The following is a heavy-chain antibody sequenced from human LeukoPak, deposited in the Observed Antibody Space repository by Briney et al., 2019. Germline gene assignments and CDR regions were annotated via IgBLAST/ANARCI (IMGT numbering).Heavy chain of an antibody. D-gene: IGHD6-19*01. V-gene: IGHV4-59*05. Sequence: PSETLSLTCTVSGGSISSYYWSWIRQPPGKGLEWIGSIYYSGSTYYNPSLKSRVTISVDTSKNQFSLKLSSVTAADTAVYYCARQSSGWYYFDYWGQGTLVTVSS. J-gene: IGHJ4*02. CDR3: ARQSSGWYYFDY. CDR2: IYYSGST. CDR1: GGSISSYY.